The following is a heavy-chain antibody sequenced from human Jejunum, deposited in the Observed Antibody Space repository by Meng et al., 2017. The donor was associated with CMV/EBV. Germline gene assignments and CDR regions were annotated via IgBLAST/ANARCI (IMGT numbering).Heavy chain of an antibody. CDR1: GFTISNYW. CDR3: MRHYFGTYV. J-gene: IGHJ6*02. CDR2: IKQDGSEK. Sequence: LSGAPSGFTISNYWMTWVRQAPGKGLEWVANIKQDGSEKNYVDSVKGRFTISRDNAKNSLYLQMNSLKTEDTGVYYCMRHYFGTYVWGQGTTVTVSS. V-gene: IGHV3-7*03. D-gene: IGHD2/OR15-2a*01.